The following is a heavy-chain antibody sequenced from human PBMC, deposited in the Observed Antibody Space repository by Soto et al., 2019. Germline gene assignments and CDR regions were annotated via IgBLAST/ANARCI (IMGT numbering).Heavy chain of an antibody. V-gene: IGHV3-73*01. D-gene: IGHD5-12*01. Sequence: PVGSLRLSCAASGFTFSDSAMHWVGQASGEGLEWVGRLRSKANSYATVYAASVKGRFTISRDDSKNTAYLQMNSLKTEDTAVYYCTASGSDTFVDYWGQGTLVTVSS. J-gene: IGHJ4*02. CDR1: GFTFSDSA. CDR3: TASGSDTFVDY. CDR2: LRSKANSYAT.